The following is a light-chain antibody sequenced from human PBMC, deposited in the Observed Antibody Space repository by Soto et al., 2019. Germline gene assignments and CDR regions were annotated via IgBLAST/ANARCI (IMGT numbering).Light chain of an antibody. CDR3: QQYGSSPET. Sequence: EIVLTQSPGSLSLSPGERATLSCRASQSVTSNYLAWYQPKPGQAPRLLIFGASIRDTGIPVRFSGSGSWTDFALTIRSLEPEDFAVYYCQQYGSSPETFGQGTKVEIK. V-gene: IGKV3-20*01. J-gene: IGKJ1*01. CDR2: GAS. CDR1: QSVTSNY.